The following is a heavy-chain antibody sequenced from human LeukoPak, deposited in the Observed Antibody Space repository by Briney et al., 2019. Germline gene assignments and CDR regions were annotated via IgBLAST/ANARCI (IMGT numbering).Heavy chain of an antibody. CDR3: ARELSSSSIALPSDY. V-gene: IGHV3-21*01. J-gene: IGHJ4*02. D-gene: IGHD6-6*01. Sequence: PGGPLRLFCAASGFTFSSCSMNWVRQARGKGLEWVSSISRSGSHIYYGVSVKGRFNISRDNAKNSLYLQMNSLRAEDTAVYYCARELSSSSIALPSDYWGQGTLVTVSS. CDR2: ISRSGSHI. CDR1: GFTFSSCS.